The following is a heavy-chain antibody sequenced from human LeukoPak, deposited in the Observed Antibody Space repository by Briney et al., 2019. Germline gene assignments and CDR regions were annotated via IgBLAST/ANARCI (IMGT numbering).Heavy chain of an antibody. CDR3: ARVIVGATGGDY. CDR1: GYTFTNYG. Sequence: ASVKVSCKASGYTFTNYGVSWVRQAPGQGLEWMGWIIVYNGNTNYAQSLQGRVTMTTDTSTSTAYMELRSLRSDDTAVYYCARVIVGATGGDYWGQGTLVTVSS. J-gene: IGHJ4*02. V-gene: IGHV1-18*01. D-gene: IGHD1-26*01. CDR2: IIVYNGNT.